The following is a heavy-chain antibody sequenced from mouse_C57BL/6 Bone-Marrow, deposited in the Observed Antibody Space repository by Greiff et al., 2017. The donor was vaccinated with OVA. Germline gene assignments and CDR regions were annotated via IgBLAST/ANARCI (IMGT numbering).Heavy chain of an antibody. V-gene: IGHV3-6*01. Sequence: EVQRVESGPGLVKPSQSLSLTCSVTGSSITSGYYWNWIRQFPGNKLEWMGYISYDGSNNYNPSLQNRISITRDTSKNQFFLKLNSVTTEDTATYYCARGGIYDGYLFAYWGQGTLVTVSA. CDR1: GSSITSGYY. CDR3: ARGGIYDGYLFAY. D-gene: IGHD2-3*01. CDR2: ISYDGSN. J-gene: IGHJ3*01.